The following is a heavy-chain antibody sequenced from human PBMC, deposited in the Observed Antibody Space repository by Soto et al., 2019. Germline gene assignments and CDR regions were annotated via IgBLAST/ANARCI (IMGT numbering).Heavy chain of an antibody. J-gene: IGHJ4*02. D-gene: IGHD2-21*02. CDR1: GGSFSGYY. CDR3: ARTYCAADCPRRDFDY. V-gene: IGHV4-34*10. Sequence: PSETLSLTCAVYGGSFSGYYWSWIRQPPGKGLEWIGEINHSGSTNYNPSLKSRVTMTRDTSTSTVYMELSSLRSEDTAVYYCARTYCAADCPRRDFDYWGQGTLVTVSS. CDR2: INHSGST.